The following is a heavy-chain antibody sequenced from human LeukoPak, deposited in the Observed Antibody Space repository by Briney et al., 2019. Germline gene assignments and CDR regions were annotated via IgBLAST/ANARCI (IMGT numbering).Heavy chain of an antibody. D-gene: IGHD2-8*01. Sequence: EASVKVSCKASGYTFTSYHMHWVRQAPGQGLEWMGKINLSGGSTTYAQKFQGRVTMTRDTSTSTVYMELSSLRSEDTAVYYCARDYVDDIPMIKEYWGQGTLVTVSS. V-gene: IGHV1-46*01. CDR3: ARDYVDDIPMIKEY. CDR2: INLSGGST. J-gene: IGHJ4*02. CDR1: GYTFTSYH.